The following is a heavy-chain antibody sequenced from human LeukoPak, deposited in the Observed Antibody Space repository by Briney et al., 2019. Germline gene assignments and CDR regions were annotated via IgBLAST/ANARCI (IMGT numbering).Heavy chain of an antibody. Sequence: ASVKVSCKASGYTFTSYGTSWVRQAPGQGLEWMGWISAYNGNTNYAQKLQGRVTMTTDTSTSTAYMELRSLRSDDTAVYYCARDLNGNVVPAAINWFDPWGQGTLVTVSS. CDR2: ISAYNGNT. CDR1: GYTFTSYG. CDR3: ARDLNGNVVPAAINWFDP. D-gene: IGHD2-2*02. V-gene: IGHV1-18*01. J-gene: IGHJ5*02.